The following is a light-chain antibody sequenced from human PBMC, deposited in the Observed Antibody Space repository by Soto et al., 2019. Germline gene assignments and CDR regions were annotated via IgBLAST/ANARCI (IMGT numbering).Light chain of an antibody. CDR2: WAS. J-gene: IGKJ5*01. CDR1: QSVFFSSNNKNY. CDR3: QQYYSTPPVT. V-gene: IGKV4-1*01. Sequence: EIVMTQSPDSLAVSLGERATINCKSSQSVFFSSNNKNYLAWYQQKPGQPPKLLIYWASTRESGVPDRFNGSGSVTDFTLTISSLQAEDVAVYYCQQYYSTPPVTFGQGTRLEIK.